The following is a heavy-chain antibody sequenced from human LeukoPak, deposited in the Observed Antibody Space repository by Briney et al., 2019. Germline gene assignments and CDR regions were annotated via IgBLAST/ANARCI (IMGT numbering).Heavy chain of an antibody. J-gene: IGHJ4*02. CDR3: ARALRAGTKGDLDY. V-gene: IGHV1-69*04. CDR2: IIPILGIA. Sequence: SVKVSCKASGGTFSSYAISWVRQAPGQGLEWMGRIIPILGIANYAQKFQGRVTITADKSTSTAYMELSSLRSEDTAVYYCARALRAGTKGDLDYWGQGTLVTVSS. CDR1: GGTFSSYA. D-gene: IGHD1/OR15-1a*01.